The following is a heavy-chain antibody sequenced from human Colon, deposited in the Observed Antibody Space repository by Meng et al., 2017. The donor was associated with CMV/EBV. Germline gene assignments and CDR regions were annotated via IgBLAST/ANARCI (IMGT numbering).Heavy chain of an antibody. CDR3: ARDPSGSRVPFDY. V-gene: IGHV1-2*02. CDR1: GYTFSDYH. CDR2: INSNSGAT. Sequence: VQLVQSGAEVKKPGASVKVSWKTSGYTFSDYHIHWVRQAPGQGLEWMGWINSNSGATDYAQKFQGRFTMTRDTSITTVYMELSSLRSDDTAVYYCARDPSGSRVPFDYWGQGSLVTVSS. J-gene: IGHJ4*02. D-gene: IGHD1-26*01.